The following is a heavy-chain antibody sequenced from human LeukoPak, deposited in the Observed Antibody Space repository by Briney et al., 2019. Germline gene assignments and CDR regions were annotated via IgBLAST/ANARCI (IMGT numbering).Heavy chain of an antibody. J-gene: IGHJ5*02. V-gene: IGHV3-11*01. Sequence: PSETLSLTCAVYGGSFSDYYMSWIRQAPGKGLEWVSYISSSGSTIYYADSVKGRFTISRDNAKNSLYLQMNSLRAENTGVYYCAGKKDSGYSYGTWFDPWGQGTLVTVSS. D-gene: IGHD3-22*01. CDR1: GGSFSDYY. CDR2: ISSSGSTI. CDR3: AGKKDSGYSYGTWFDP.